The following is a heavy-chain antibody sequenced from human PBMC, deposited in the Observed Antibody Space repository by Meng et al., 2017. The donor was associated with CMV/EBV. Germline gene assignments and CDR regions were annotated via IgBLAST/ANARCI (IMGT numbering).Heavy chain of an antibody. CDR2: IIPILGIA. V-gene: IGHV1-69*04. CDR1: GYTFTGYY. D-gene: IGHD2-2*02. J-gene: IGHJ5*02. CDR3: ARGGHCSSTSCYSHWFDP. Sequence: SVKVSCKASGYTFTGYYMHWVRQAPGQGLEWMGRIIPILGIANYAQKFQGRVTITADKSTSTAYMELSSLRSEDTAVYYCARGGHCSSTSCYSHWFDPWGQGTLVTVSS.